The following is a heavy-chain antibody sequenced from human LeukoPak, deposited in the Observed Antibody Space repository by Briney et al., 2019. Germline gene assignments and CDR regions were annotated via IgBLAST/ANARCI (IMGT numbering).Heavy chain of an antibody. Sequence: SGGSLRLSCAASGFTFSSYAMSWVRQAPGKGLEWVSAISGSGGSTYYADSVKGRFTISRDNSKNTLYLQMNSLRAEDTAVYYCAKLGSYGDYFPHYWGQGTLATVSS. J-gene: IGHJ4*02. CDR3: AKLGSYGDYFPHY. CDR2: ISGSGGST. CDR1: GFTFSSYA. D-gene: IGHD4-17*01. V-gene: IGHV3-23*01.